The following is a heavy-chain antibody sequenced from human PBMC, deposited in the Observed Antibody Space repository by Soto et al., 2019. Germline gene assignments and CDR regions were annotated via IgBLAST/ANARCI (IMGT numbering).Heavy chain of an antibody. CDR1: GYSFTTYW. V-gene: IGHV5-51*01. J-gene: IGHJ4*02. D-gene: IGHD1-26*01. CDR2: IFPCDSDT. CDR3: ARQIRVGGIEY. Sequence: PVESLKISCQGSGYSFTTYWIGWVRQIPWEGLEWMGIIFPCDSDTRYSPSFQGQVTFSADKSISTAYLHWSSLKASDTAMYYCARQIRVGGIEYWGQGTMVTVSS.